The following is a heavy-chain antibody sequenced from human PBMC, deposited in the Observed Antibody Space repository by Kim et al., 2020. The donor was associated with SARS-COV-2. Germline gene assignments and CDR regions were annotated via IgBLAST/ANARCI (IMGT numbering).Heavy chain of an antibody. CDR3: AKEPRSYDSNNFDH. CDR2: ISGSGGST. Sequence: GGSLRLSCAASGFTFSSYAMSWVRQAPGKGLEWVSAISGSGGSTYYAESVKSRFTISRDNSKNTLYLQMNSLRAEETAVYYCAKEPRSYDSNNFDHWGQGTLVTVSS. CDR1: GFTFSSYA. J-gene: IGHJ4*02. V-gene: IGHV3-23*01. D-gene: IGHD3-22*01.